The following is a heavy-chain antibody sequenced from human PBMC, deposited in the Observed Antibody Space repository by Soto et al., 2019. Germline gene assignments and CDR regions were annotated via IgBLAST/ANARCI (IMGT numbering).Heavy chain of an antibody. Sequence: VQLLESGGGLVQPGGSLRLSCTASGFTFSAYSMSWVRQAPGKGLEWVSGMSGLGGSTYYTDSVRGRFTISRDNSKNTLYLQMNSLRAEETAVYYCAKSYGDTWQQYFFDSWGQGTLLTVSS. CDR1: GFTFSAYS. J-gene: IGHJ4*02. CDR3: AKSYGDTWQQYFFDS. D-gene: IGHD5-18*01. V-gene: IGHV3-23*01. CDR2: MSGLGGST.